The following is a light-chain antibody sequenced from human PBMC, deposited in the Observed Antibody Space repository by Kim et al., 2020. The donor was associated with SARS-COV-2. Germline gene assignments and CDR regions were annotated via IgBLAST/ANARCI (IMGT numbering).Light chain of an antibody. CDR1: SSDVGLYNY. J-gene: IGLJ2*01. CDR2: DVS. V-gene: IGLV2-14*03. Sequence: GQSITISCTGTSSDVGLYNYVSWYQQHPGKAPESIIYDVSNRPSGVSNRFSGSKSGNTASLTISGLQAEDEADYYCSSYTSTSTVVFGGGTQLTVL. CDR3: SSYTSTSTVV.